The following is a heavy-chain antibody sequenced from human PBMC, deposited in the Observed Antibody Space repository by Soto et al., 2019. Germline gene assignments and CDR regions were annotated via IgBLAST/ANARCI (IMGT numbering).Heavy chain of an antibody. V-gene: IGHV3-23*01. J-gene: IGHJ3*02. Sequence: GGSLRLSCAASGFICSSYDMSWVRQAPGKGLEWVSTILVSGSTHYEDSVKGRFTISRDGSKNTLYLQMNSLTAGDTAVYYCAKETSNGGGAFDICGQGTMVTVSS. CDR3: AKETSNGGGAFDI. CDR1: GFICSSYD. D-gene: IGHD2-8*01. CDR2: ILVSGST.